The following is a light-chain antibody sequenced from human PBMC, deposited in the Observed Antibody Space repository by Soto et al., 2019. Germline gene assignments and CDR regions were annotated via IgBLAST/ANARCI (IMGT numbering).Light chain of an antibody. J-gene: IGKJ1*01. CDR1: QSVSSSY. Sequence: EIVLTQSPGTLSLSPGERATLSCRASQSVSSSYLAWYQQKPGQAPRLPISGASSRATGIPDRFSGSGSGTDFTLTISRLEPEDFAVYYCQEYGSSPTFGQGTKVEIK. CDR3: QEYGSSPT. CDR2: GAS. V-gene: IGKV3-20*01.